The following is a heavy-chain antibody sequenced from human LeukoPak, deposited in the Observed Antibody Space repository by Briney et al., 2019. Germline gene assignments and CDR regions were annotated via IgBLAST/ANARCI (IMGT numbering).Heavy chain of an antibody. D-gene: IGHD6-13*01. CDR2: IYYSGTS. J-gene: IGHJ5*02. CDR1: GGSIRSSH. Sequence: PSETLSLTCTVSGGSIRSSHWSWIRQPPGKGLEFIGYIYYSGTSNYNPSLKSRVTTSVDTSNNQFSLKLNSVTAADTAVYYFAKAAGYSTIYWFDPWGQGTLVTVSS. V-gene: IGHV4-59*01. CDR3: AKAAGYSTIYWFDP.